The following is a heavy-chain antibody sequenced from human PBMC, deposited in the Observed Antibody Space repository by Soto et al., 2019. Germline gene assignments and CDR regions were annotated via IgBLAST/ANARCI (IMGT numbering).Heavy chain of an antibody. Sequence: GGSLRLSCAASGFTFSSYAMHWVRQAPGKGLEWVAVISYDGSNKYYADSVKGRFTISRDNSKNTLYLQMNSLRAEDTAVYYCARAPYTARPVFDYWGQGTLVTVSS. V-gene: IGHV3-30-3*01. CDR3: ARAPYTARPVFDY. CDR1: GFTFSSYA. J-gene: IGHJ4*02. CDR2: ISYDGSNK. D-gene: IGHD3-16*01.